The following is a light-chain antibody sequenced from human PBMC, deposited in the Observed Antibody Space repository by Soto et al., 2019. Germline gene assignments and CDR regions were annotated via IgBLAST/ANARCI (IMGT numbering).Light chain of an antibody. CDR2: GAS. CDR3: QQYNTCPT. V-gene: IGKV3-15*01. Sequence: EIVMTQSPATLSVSPGERATLSCRASQSVNSNLAWYQQKPGQAPRLLIYGASTRASGVPARFSGSGSGTESTLTVSSLQSEDFAVYFCQQYNTCPTFGQGTKVEIK. CDR1: QSVNSN. J-gene: IGKJ1*01.